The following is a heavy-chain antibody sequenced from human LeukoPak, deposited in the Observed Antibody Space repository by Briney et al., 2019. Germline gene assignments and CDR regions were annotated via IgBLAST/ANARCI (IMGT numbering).Heavy chain of an antibody. Sequence: SETLSLTCTVSGASIISDTYYWGWIRQPPGKGLEWIGSIYYSGSTYYSPSLKSRVTMSVDTSTNQFSLKLISVTAADTALYYCARNFYASSGYYLDDFYFDFWGQGTLVAVSS. V-gene: IGHV4-39*07. CDR2: IYYSGST. J-gene: IGHJ4*02. D-gene: IGHD3-22*01. CDR3: ARNFYASSGYYLDDFYFDF. CDR1: GASIISDTYY.